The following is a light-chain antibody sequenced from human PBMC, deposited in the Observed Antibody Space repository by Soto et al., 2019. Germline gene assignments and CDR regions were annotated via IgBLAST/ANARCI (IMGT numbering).Light chain of an antibody. CDR1: SSDVGGYNS. J-gene: IGLJ2*01. CDR2: DVS. V-gene: IGLV2-14*01. Sequence: QSVLTQPASVSGSPGQSITISCTGTSSDVGGYNSVSWYQQHPGTAPKLMIYDVSNRPSGVSNRFSGSKSVNTASLTISGLQAEDEADYYCSSYTSSSTVVFGGGTKLTVL. CDR3: SSYTSSSTVV.